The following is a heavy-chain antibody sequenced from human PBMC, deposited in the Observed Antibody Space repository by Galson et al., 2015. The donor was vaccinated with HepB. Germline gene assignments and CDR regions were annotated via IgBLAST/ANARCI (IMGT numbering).Heavy chain of an antibody. CDR1: GFIFSDYY. CDR3: ARPGYGDYVVAH. J-gene: IGHJ4*02. Sequence: LRLSCAPSGFIFSDYYMSWIRQAPGKGLEWVSYISGSGDTIYYADSVKGRFTISRDNAKKSLYLQMNSLRVDDTAIYYCARPGYGDYVVAHWGQGTMVTVAS. D-gene: IGHD4-17*01. V-gene: IGHV3-11*01. CDR2: ISGSGDTI.